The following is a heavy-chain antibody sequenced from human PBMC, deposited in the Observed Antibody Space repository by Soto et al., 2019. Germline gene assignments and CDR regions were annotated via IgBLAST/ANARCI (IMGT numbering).Heavy chain of an antibody. J-gene: IGHJ4*02. CDR1: GFTFNNYA. CDR3: AKDRNYPRDQFHN. D-gene: IGHD1-7*01. Sequence: GSLRLSCAASGFTFNNYAMSWVRQAPGKGLEWVSAISANGQGIYYADSVKGRFIISRDSSKNTVFLHMDSLTAEDTAVYYCAKDRNYPRDQFHNWGQGTLFTVSS. CDR2: ISANGQGI. V-gene: IGHV3-23*01.